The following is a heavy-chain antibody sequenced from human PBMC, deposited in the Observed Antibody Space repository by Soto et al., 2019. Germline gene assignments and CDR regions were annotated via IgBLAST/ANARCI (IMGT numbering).Heavy chain of an antibody. Sequence: EVHLLESGGDLVQPGGSLRLSCAGTGFTFSTSAMTWVRQAPGRGLEWVSHISLDYSTYYADFVKGRFTVSRDNSKNTVHLQMSSLRAEDTAVYYCAKHKGSRYAIDFWGQGTLVTVSP. CDR1: GFTFSTSA. D-gene: IGHD3-16*01. CDR3: AKHKGSRYAIDF. V-gene: IGHV3-23*01. J-gene: IGHJ4*02. CDR2: ISLDYST.